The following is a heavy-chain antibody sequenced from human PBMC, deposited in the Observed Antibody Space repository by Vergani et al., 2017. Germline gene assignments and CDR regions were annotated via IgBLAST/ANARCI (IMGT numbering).Heavy chain of an antibody. D-gene: IGHD3-22*01. CDR1: GYSFTNYW. V-gene: IGHV5-51*01. J-gene: IGHJ4*02. CDR2: IHPADSDT. Sequence: EVQLVQSGAEVKKPGESLKISCQLSGYSFTNYWIGWVRQMPGKGLEWMGIIHPADSDTRYSPSFQGQVPISVDKTISTAYLQRSSLRASDSAMYYCAILYGRDSSGSKYFDYWGQGTLVTVSS. CDR3: AILYGRDSSGSKYFDY.